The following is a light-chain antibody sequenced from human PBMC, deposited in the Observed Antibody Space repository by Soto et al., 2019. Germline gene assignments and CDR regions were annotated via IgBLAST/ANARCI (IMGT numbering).Light chain of an antibody. CDR3: QQYNNWPLT. V-gene: IGKV3-15*01. Sequence: EIVMTQSPATLSESPGERATLSCRARQSVSSNLAWYQQKPGQAPRLLIYGASTRATGIPARFSGSGSGTEFTVTISSLQSEDFAVYYCQQYNNWPLTFGGGIKVEIK. J-gene: IGKJ4*01. CDR1: QSVSSN. CDR2: GAS.